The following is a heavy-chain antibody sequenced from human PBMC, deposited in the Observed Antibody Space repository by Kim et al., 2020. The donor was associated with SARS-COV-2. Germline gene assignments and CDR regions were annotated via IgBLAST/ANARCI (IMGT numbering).Heavy chain of an antibody. CDR3: ARVLLWFGESSGWFDP. V-gene: IGHV4-59*13. CDR2: IYYSWSS. CDR1: GGSISRYY. Sequence: SETLSLTCTVSGGSISRYYWSWIRQPPGKGLEWIGDIYYSWSSNYNHSLKSRVTISVYTSKNQFSLKLSSVTAADTAVYYCARVLLWFGESSGWFDPWGRGTLFSVSS. D-gene: IGHD3-10*01. J-gene: IGHJ5*02.